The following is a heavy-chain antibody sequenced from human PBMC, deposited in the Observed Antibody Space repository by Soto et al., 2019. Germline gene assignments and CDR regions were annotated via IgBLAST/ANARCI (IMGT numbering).Heavy chain of an antibody. CDR3: AKDGTAGGIHFYGMNV. V-gene: IGHV3-23*01. Sequence: LRLSCEVSGFSLTSYGMNWVRQPPDKGLEWVSTIGGVGDTFYADSVKGRFTISRDLSKNTLFLQMNSLRDEDTALYFCAKDGTAGGIHFYGMNVWGQGTTGTVSS. CDR2: IGGVGDT. D-gene: IGHD6-13*01. CDR1: GFSLTSYG. J-gene: IGHJ6*02.